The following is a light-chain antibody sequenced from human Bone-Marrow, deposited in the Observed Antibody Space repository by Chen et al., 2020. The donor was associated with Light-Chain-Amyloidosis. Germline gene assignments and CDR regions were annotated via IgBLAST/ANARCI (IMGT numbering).Light chain of an antibody. J-gene: IGLJ2*01. Sequence: SYELTQPPSLSVSPGPTARITCSGDDLPTKYAYWYHQKPGQAPVLVIHRDTERPSGISERFSGSSSGTTATLTISGVQAEDEADYHCQSADSSGTYEVIFGGGTKLTVL. CDR3: QSADSSGTYEVI. V-gene: IGLV3-25*03. CDR2: RDT. CDR1: DLPTKY.